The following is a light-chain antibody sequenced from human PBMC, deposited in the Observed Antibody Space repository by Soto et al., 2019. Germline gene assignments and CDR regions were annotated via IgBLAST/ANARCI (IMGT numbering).Light chain of an antibody. CDR3: QQYASSPLT. CDR2: GAS. J-gene: IGKJ4*01. Sequence: EIVLTQSPGTLSLSPGERATLSCRASQSVSSSYLAWYQQKPGQTPRLLIYGASNRATGIPDRFSGSGSGTDFTLTINGLEPEDCAVYYCQQYASSPLTFGGGTKVDIK. CDR1: QSVSSSY. V-gene: IGKV3-20*01.